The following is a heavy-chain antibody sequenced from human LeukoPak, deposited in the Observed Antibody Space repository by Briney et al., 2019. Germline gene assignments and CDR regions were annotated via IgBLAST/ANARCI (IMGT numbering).Heavy chain of an antibody. CDR2: INPNSGGT. CDR1: GYTFTGYY. Sequence: GASVKDSCKASGYTFTGYYMHWVRQAPGQGLEWMGWINPNSGGTNYAQKFQGRVTMTRDTSISTAYMELSRLRSDDTAVYYCARLVSAVEPNDYWGQGTLVTVSS. J-gene: IGHJ4*02. CDR3: ARLVSAVEPNDY. V-gene: IGHV1-2*02. D-gene: IGHD6-19*01.